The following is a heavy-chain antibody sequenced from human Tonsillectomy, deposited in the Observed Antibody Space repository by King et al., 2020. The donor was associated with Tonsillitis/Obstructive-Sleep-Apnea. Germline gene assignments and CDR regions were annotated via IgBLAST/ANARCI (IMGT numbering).Heavy chain of an antibody. Sequence: VQLVASGGGVVQPGRSLRLSCAASGFTFSSSGLHLVRQAPGKGLEWVALISYVEKNKFYADSVKGRFTRSRDNAKSTLYLQLNSLRTDDTEGDYCAKERRNSGTGDYWGQGTRGTGAS. J-gene: IGHJ4*02. D-gene: IGHD6-25*01. V-gene: IGHV3-30*18. CDR1: GFTFSSSG. CDR3: AKERRNSGTGDY. CDR2: ISYVEKNK.